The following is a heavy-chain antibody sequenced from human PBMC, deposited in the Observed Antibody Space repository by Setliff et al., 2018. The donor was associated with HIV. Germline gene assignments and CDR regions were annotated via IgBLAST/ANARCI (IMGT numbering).Heavy chain of an antibody. Sequence: ASVKVSCKASGYTFTGYYLHWLRQAPGQGLEWMGRINPNSGGTNYAQKFQGRVTITRDTSASTAYMELSSLRSEDTAVYYCARARFLEWLPDYWGQGTLVTVSS. V-gene: IGHV1-2*06. J-gene: IGHJ4*02. D-gene: IGHD3-3*01. CDR2: INPNSGGT. CDR1: GYTFTGYY. CDR3: ARARFLEWLPDY.